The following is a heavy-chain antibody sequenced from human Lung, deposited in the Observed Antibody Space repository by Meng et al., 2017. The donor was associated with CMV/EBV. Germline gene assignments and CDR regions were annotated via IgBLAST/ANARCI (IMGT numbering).Heavy chain of an antibody. V-gene: IGHV3-49*03. D-gene: IGHD3-3*01. CDR1: DSCFGDYA. CDR3: TRGGTIFGMVTSFDY. J-gene: IGHJ4*02. Sequence: GESLKISCTASDSCFGDYAMNWLRQAPGKGLEWVGFIRSKGYGGTREYAASVKGRFTISRDDSKTIAYLHMNSLKTEDTAVYYCTRGGTIFGMVTSFDYWGQGXLVTVSS. CDR2: IRSKGYGGTR.